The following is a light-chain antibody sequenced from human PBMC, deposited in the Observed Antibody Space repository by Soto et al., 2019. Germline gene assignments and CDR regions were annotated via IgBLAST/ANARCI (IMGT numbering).Light chain of an antibody. J-gene: IGKJ4*01. CDR1: QTIKSS. Sequence: EIVLTQSPATLSLSPGERATLSCRASQTIKSSLAWYQQRPGRAPRLLIYDASNRATGIPARFSGSGSGTDFTLTISSLEPEDFAVYYCQQRSDWPLTFCGGTKVEIK. CDR2: DAS. CDR3: QQRSDWPLT. V-gene: IGKV3-11*01.